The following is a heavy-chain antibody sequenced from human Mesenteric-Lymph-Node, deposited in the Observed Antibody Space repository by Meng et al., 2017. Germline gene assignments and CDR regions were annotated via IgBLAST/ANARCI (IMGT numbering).Heavy chain of an antibody. V-gene: IGHV4-4*02. J-gene: IGHJ5*02. CDR1: GGFTSSGNW. CDR3: ARVAAAGNEWFDP. Sequence: VLRHAACPERDKHSGTPSPPYVVSGGFTSSGNWWSWGRQPPGKGLECIGKIYHSGITIYNPSLTSRVTISVDTSKNQFSLKLSSVTAADTAVYYCARVAAAGNEWFDPWGQGTLVTVSS. D-gene: IGHD6-13*01. CDR2: IYHSGIT.